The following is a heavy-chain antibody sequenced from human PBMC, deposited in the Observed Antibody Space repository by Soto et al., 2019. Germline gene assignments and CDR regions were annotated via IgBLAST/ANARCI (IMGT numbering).Heavy chain of an antibody. Sequence: QITLNESGPTVVRPTETLTLTCRFSGFSLTTSGGGVGWIRQSPGKAPEWLALIYWDDDKRYSASLKSRLTITKDTSKNQVVLTVSDLDPTDTATYYCAHRVLRTVFGLVTTTAIYFDFWGQGPPVAVSS. CDR3: AHRVLRTVFGLVTTTAIYFDF. J-gene: IGHJ4*02. V-gene: IGHV2-5*02. CDR2: IYWDDDK. CDR1: GFSLTTSGGG. D-gene: IGHD3-3*01.